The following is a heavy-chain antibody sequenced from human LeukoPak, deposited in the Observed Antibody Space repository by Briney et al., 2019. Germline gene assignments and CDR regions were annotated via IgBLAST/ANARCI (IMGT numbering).Heavy chain of an antibody. CDR3: ARGGGSGSYYNVYYYYGMDV. CDR1: GGSISSSSYY. D-gene: IGHD3-10*01. Sequence: PSETLSLTCTVSGGSISSSSYYWGWIRQPPGKGLEWIGSIYYSGSTYYNPSLKSRVTISVDTSKNQFSLKLSSVTAADTAVYYCARGGGSGSYYNVYYYYGMDVWGQGTTVTVSS. CDR2: IYYSGST. V-gene: IGHV4-39*07. J-gene: IGHJ6*02.